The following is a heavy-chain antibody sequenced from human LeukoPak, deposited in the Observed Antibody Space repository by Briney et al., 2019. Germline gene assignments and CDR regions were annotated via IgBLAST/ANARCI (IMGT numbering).Heavy chain of an antibody. J-gene: IGHJ6*03. CDR3: ARGPVVPAAIRLRYYYMDV. V-gene: IGHV1-18*01. D-gene: IGHD2-2*02. Sequence: ASVKVSCKASGYTFTSYGISWVRQAPGQGLEWMGWISAYNGNTNYAQKLQGRVTMTTDTSTSTAYMELRSLRSEDTAVYYCARGPVVPAAIRLRYYYMDVWGKGTTVTVSS. CDR2: ISAYNGNT. CDR1: GYTFTSYG.